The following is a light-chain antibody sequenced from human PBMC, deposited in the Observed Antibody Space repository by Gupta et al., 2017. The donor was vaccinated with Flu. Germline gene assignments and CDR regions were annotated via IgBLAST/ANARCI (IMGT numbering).Light chain of an antibody. J-gene: IGKJ4*01. CDR3: QLRSNGPPRLT. CDR2: DAF. V-gene: IGKV3-11*01. Sequence: ETVLAQSPATLSLSPGERATLSCRASQSVGDYLAWYQQRPGQTPRLLIYDAFRRPTGIPARFSGSGSGADFTLTISRLEPEDFALYFCQLRSNGPPRLTFGGGTKIEIK. CDR1: QSVGDY.